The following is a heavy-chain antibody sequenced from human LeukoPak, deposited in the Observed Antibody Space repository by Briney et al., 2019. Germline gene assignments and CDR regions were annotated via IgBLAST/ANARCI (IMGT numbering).Heavy chain of an antibody. Sequence: ASVKVSCKASGYTFTGYYMHWVRQAPGQGLEWMGWINPNSGGTNYAQKFQGRVTMTRDTSISTAYMELSRLRSDDTAVYYCARAFRRWYQLLYANYSFASGGQEPWSPSPQ. J-gene: IGHJ4*01. D-gene: IGHD2-2*02. CDR3: ARAFRRWYQLLYANYSFAS. V-gene: IGHV1-2*02. CDR1: GYTFTGYY. CDR2: INPNSGGT.